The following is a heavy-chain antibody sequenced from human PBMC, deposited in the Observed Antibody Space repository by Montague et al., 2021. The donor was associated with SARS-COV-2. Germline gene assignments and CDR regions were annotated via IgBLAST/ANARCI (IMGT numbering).Heavy chain of an antibody. CDR3: VKGRSTDWTRDFDS. CDR1: GFIFNKYG. CDR2: INVFGTTA. Sequence: SLRLSCAASGFIFNKYGVGWVRQAPGKGLEWVSVINVFGTTAYYADSVRGRFTMSRVNYRNTLDLHMISPRADDTAIYYCVKGRSTDWTRDFDSWGQGTLVTASS. J-gene: IGHJ4*02. D-gene: IGHD3-9*01. V-gene: IGHV3-23*01.